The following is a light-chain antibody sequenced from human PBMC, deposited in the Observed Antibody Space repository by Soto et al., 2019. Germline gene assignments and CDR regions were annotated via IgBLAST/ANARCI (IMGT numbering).Light chain of an antibody. J-gene: IGLJ1*01. V-gene: IGLV1-40*01. CDR2: ENN. CDR3: QSYDSSLSGYV. Sequence: QSVLTQPPSVSEAPGQRVTISCTGSSSNIGAGYEAHWYQQVPGTAPKLLIYENNNRPSGVPDRFSGSKSGISASLAITGPQAEDEAEYYCQSYDSSLSGYVFGTGTKLTVL. CDR1: SSNIGAGYE.